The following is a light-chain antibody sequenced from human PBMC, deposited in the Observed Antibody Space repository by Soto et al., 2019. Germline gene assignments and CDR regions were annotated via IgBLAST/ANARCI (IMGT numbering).Light chain of an antibody. CDR1: QSISSS. CDR3: HQAYSTPWT. CDR2: TAY. V-gene: IGKV1-39*01. Sequence: IQMTQSPPSLSASVGDTVTITCRASQSISSSLNWYQQKPGKAPKLLIYTAYNLESGVPSRFSGSGFGTEFTLTISSLQPEDFATYHCHQAYSTPWTFGQGTKVEIK. J-gene: IGKJ1*01.